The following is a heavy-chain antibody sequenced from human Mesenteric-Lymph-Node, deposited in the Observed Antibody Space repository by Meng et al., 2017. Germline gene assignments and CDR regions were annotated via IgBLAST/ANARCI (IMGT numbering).Heavy chain of an antibody. CDR2: ISYDGSNK. J-gene: IGHJ6*02. D-gene: IGHD3-10*01. CDR1: GFTFSSYA. CDR3: ARVWDYYGSGSYYNYGMDV. Sequence: GESLKISCAASGFTFSSYAMHWVRQAPGKGLEWVAVISYDGSNKYYADSVKGRFTISRDNSKNTLYLQMNSLRAEDTAVYYCARVWDYYGSGSYYNYGMDVWGQGTTVTVSS. V-gene: IGHV3-30*04.